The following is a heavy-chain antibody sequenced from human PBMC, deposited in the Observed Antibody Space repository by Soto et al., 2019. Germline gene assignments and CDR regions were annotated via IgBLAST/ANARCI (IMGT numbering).Heavy chain of an antibody. CDR1: GFTFSSYG. J-gene: IGHJ3*02. CDR3: ASPDYGDYPESLDI. Sequence: QVQLVESGGGVVQPGRSLRLSCAASGFTFSSYGMHWVRQAPGKGLEWVAVISYDGSNKYYADSVKGRFTISRDNSKNALYLQMNSLRAEDMAVYYCASPDYGDYPESLDIWGQGTMVTVSS. CDR2: ISYDGSNK. V-gene: IGHV3-30*03. D-gene: IGHD4-17*01.